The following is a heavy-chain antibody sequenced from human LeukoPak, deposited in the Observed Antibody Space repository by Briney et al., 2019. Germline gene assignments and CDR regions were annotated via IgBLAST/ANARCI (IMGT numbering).Heavy chain of an antibody. CDR2: ISSSSSNI. V-gene: IGHV3-48*01. Sequence: GGSLRLSCAASGFTFSIYSMSWVRQAPGKGLEWVSYISSSSSNIYHADSVKGRFTISRDNAKNSLYLQMNSLRAEDTAVYYCARDPDYYGSGNYYAGSGCWGQGTLVTVSS. J-gene: IGHJ4*02. D-gene: IGHD3-10*01. CDR1: GFTFSIYS. CDR3: ARDPDYYGSGNYYAGSGC.